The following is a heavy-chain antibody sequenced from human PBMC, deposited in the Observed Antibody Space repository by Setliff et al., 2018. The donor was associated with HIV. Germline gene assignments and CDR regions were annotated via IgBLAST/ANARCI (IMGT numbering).Heavy chain of an antibody. CDR2: IYHSGIT. Sequence: SETLSLTCTVSGYSISSGYYWGWIRQPPGKGLEWIGSIYHSGITYYNSSLKSRATISVDTSKNQFSLNLTSVTAADTAVYYCARARITMIGGRLEPYAFDRWGQGTKVTV. CDR3: ARARITMIGGRLEPYAFDR. D-gene: IGHD3-10*01. CDR1: GYSISSGYY. J-gene: IGHJ3*01. V-gene: IGHV4-38-2*02.